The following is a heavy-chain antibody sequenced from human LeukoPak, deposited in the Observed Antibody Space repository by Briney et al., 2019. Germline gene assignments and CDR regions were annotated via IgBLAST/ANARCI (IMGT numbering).Heavy chain of an antibody. CDR3: ERAEPRGSVWYPY. CDR1: GGSISSNNW. V-gene: IGHV4-4*02. D-gene: IGHD6-13*01. J-gene: IGHJ4*02. CDR2: IFHSGST. Sequence: SETLSLTCAVSGGSISSNNWWSWVRPPPGKGLEWIGEIFHSGSTNYNPSLKSRVTISVDKSKNQFSLKLNSVTAADTAVYYCERAEPRGSVWYPYWGQGTLVTVSS.